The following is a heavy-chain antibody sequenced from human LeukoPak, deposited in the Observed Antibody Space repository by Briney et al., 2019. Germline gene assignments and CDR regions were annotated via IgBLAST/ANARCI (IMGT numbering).Heavy chain of an antibody. CDR1: GFTVNSNY. CDR3: AKRHDSSGYSFFDY. Sequence: PGGSLRLSCAASGFTVNSNYMSWVRQAPGKGLEWVSVIYSGGSTYYADSVKGRFTISRDNSKNTLYLQMNSLRDEDTAVYYCAKRHDSSGYSFFDYWGQGTLVTVSS. V-gene: IGHV3-53*01. D-gene: IGHD3-22*01. CDR2: IYSGGST. J-gene: IGHJ4*02.